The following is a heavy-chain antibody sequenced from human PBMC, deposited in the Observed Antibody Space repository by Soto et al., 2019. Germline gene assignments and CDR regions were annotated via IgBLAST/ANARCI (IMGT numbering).Heavy chain of an antibody. Sequence: ASETLSLTCAVYGGSFIGYYWSWIRQPPGKGLEWIGEINHSGSTNYNPSLKSRVTISVDTSKNQFSLKLSSVTAADTAVYYCARGLTAAGIGYYFDYWGQGTLVTVSS. J-gene: IGHJ4*02. V-gene: IGHV4-34*01. CDR1: GGSFIGYY. CDR3: ARGLTAAGIGYYFDY. CDR2: INHSGST. D-gene: IGHD6-13*01.